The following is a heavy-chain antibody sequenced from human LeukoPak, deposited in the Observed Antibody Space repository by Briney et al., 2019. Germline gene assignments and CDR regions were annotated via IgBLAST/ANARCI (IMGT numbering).Heavy chain of an antibody. J-gene: IGHJ5*02. CDR3: ARDLLFRYNRFDP. CDR2: INPYSGGT. CDR1: GYTFTDYY. Sequence: ASVKVSCKASGYTFTDYYMHWVRRAPGQGLEWMGWINPYSGGTNYAQKFQGRVTMTRDTSISTAYMELSRLRSDDMAVYYCARDLLFRYNRFDPWGQGTLVTVSS. V-gene: IGHV1-2*02. D-gene: IGHD3-16*02.